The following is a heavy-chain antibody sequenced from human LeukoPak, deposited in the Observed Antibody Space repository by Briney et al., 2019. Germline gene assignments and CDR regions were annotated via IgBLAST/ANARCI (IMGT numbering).Heavy chain of an antibody. V-gene: IGHV3-64*02. CDR3: AKVGSGWPGYYLDY. Sequence: QSGGSLRLSCAASGFTFSSYAMHWVRLSPGKGLEYVSGISSNGGTTSYADSVQGRFTNSRDNSKNTLYLQMGSLRGEDMAVYYCAKVGSGWPGYYLDYWGRGTLVTVSS. CDR2: ISSNGGTT. J-gene: IGHJ4*02. CDR1: GFTFSSYA. D-gene: IGHD6-19*01.